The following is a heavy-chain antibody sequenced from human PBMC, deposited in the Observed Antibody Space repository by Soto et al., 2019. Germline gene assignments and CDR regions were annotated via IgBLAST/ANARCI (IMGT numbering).Heavy chain of an antibody. CDR2: INSDGSST. Sequence: GGSLRLSCAACGFTSSYFHWVRQPPGKGLVWVSRINSDGSSTSYADSVKGRFTISRDNAKNTLYLQMDSLRAEDTAVYYCATGPHGYSYGDSRGRGTLVTVS. V-gene: IGHV3-74*01. J-gene: IGHJ5*01. CDR1: GFTSSYF. CDR3: ATGPHGYSYGDS. D-gene: IGHD5-18*01.